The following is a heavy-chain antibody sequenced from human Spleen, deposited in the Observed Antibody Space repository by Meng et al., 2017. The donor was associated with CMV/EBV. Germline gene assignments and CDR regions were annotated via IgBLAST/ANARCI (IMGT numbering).Heavy chain of an antibody. J-gene: IGHJ4*02. CDR2: IKNKVDGETT. V-gene: IGHV3-15*01. CDR3: ITWTPVTY. CDR1: GFIFSEAW. D-gene: IGHD4-17*01. Sequence: LSCAASGFIFSEAWMTWVRQGPGKGLEWVGRIKNKVDGETTDYAAPVKGRFSISRDDSKNTLYLQMNSLKTDDTAIYYCITWTPVTYWGQGTLVTVSS.